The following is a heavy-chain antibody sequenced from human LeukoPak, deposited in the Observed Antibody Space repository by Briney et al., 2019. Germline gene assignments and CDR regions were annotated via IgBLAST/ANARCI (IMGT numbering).Heavy chain of an antibody. V-gene: IGHV1-2*06. D-gene: IGHD3-22*01. CDR2: INPNSGGT. J-gene: IGHJ6*03. CDR3: ARGSGTYYYDSSGYYEFYYYYYMDV. CDR1: GYTFTGYY. Sequence: AASVKVSCKASGYTFTGYYMHWVRQAPGQGLEWMGRINPNSGGTNYAQKFQGRVTMTRDTSTSTVYMELSSLRSEDTAVYYCARGSGTYYYDSSGYYEFYYYYYMDVWGKGTTVTVSS.